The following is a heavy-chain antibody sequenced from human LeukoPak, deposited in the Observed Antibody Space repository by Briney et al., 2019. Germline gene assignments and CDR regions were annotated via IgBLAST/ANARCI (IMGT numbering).Heavy chain of an antibody. CDR3: ARDWPYYDGSGSAFDY. V-gene: IGHV3-74*01. CDR2: INSDGSST. J-gene: IGHJ4*02. Sequence: GGSLRLSCAAPGFTFSSYLMHWVRQAPGKGLVWVSRINSDGSSTSYPDSVKGRFTISRDNAKKTLYVQMNSLRAEETAVYCCARDWPYYDGSGSAFDYWGQGTLVTVSS. D-gene: IGHD3-22*01. CDR1: GFTFSSYL.